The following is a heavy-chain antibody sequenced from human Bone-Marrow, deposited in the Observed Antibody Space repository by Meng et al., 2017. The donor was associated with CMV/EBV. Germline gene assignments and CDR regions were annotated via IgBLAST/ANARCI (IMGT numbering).Heavy chain of an antibody. CDR2: VSGSGSNI. CDR1: GFTFSDYY. Sequence: GGSLRLACAASGFTFSDYYMTWIRQAPGKGLEWLSYVSGSGSNIYYADSVKGRFTISRDNAKNLVFLQMRSLRTDDTAVYYCAREGMGTQKEALDHWGQGTLVTVSS. D-gene: IGHD7-27*01. CDR3: AREGMGTQKEALDH. V-gene: IGHV3-11*04. J-gene: IGHJ4*02.